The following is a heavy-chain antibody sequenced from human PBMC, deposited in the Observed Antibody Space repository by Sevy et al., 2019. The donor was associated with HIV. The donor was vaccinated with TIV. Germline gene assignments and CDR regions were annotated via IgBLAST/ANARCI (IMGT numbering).Heavy chain of an antibody. V-gene: IGHV3-11*01. J-gene: IGHJ3*02. D-gene: IGHD6-6*01. CDR1: GFTFSDYY. CDR3: ARGSSSIGTNAFDI. Sequence: GGSLRLSCAASGFTFSDYYMSWIRQAPGKGLEWVSYISSSGSAIYYADSVKGGCTISMDNAKNSLYLQMNSLGAEDTAVYYCARGSSSIGTNAFDIWGQGTMVTVSS. CDR2: ISSSGSAI.